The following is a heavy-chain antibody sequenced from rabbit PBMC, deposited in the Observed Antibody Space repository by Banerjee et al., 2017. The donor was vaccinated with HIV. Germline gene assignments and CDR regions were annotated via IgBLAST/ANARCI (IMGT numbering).Heavy chain of an antibody. Sequence: QSLEESGGGLVQPGGSLTLSCKASGFDFNNYYMTWVRQAPGKGLEWIGLIEPIFGTTYYATWVIGRFTISSHNAQNTLYLQLNSLTAADTATYFCVRKRPYPFNLWGPGTLVTVS. CDR3: VRKRPYPFNL. CDR1: GFDFNNYY. CDR2: IEPIFGTT. V-gene: IGHV1S7*01. J-gene: IGHJ4*01. D-gene: IGHD1-1*01.